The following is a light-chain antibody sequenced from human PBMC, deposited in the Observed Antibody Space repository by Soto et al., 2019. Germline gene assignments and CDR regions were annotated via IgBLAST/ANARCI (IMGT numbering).Light chain of an antibody. Sequence: QSVLTQPPSVSGAPGQRVTISCTGSSSNIGAGYDVHWYQQLPGTAPKVLVYGNTNRPSGVPDRFSGSKSGTSASLAITGLQAEDEAEYYCQSYDSSLSAYVFGTGTKVTVL. CDR1: SSNIGAGYD. CDR2: GNT. V-gene: IGLV1-40*01. J-gene: IGLJ1*01. CDR3: QSYDSSLSAYV.